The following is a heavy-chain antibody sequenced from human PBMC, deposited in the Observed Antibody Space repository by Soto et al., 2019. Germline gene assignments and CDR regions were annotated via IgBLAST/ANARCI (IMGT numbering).Heavy chain of an antibody. CDR1: GYTFSNYG. CDR2: ISAYNGNT. Sequence: QIQLVQSGPEVKKPGASVRVSCKTSGYTFSNYGITWVRQAPGQGLEWMGWISAYNGNTNYPQKFQGRVTMTTDTSTSTAYLELRSLRPDDTAVYFCARDGIGGWSPQYFWGQGTLVTVSS. CDR3: ARDGIGGWSPQYF. D-gene: IGHD2-15*01. V-gene: IGHV1-18*04. J-gene: IGHJ4*02.